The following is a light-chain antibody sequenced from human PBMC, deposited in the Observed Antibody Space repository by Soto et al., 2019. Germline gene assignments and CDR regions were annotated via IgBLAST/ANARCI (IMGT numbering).Light chain of an antibody. V-gene: IGKV3-15*01. CDR2: GAS. CDR1: QKFCNN. CDR3: QQFNNWPPWT. Sequence: EIVMTQSPATLSVSPGERATLSCRAIQKFCNNLVWYQQKPAQSPRLLIYGASTRAAGIPDRFSGSGSGTEFTLTISGLQSDDFAVYYCQQFNNWPPWTFGQGTKVDIK. J-gene: IGKJ1*01.